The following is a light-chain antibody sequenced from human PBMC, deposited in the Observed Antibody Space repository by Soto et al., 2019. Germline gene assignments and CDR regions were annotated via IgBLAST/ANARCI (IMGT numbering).Light chain of an antibody. CDR2: GES. CDR3: QQYGSSGT. Sequence: IVLTQSPGTLSLSPGERATLSCRASQSVSSSYLVWHQQKPGQAPRLLIYGESNRATGIPDRFSGSGSGTDFTLTISRLEPEDFAVYYCQQYGSSGTFGQGNQFDIK. V-gene: IGKV3-20*01. J-gene: IGKJ1*01. CDR1: QSVSSSY.